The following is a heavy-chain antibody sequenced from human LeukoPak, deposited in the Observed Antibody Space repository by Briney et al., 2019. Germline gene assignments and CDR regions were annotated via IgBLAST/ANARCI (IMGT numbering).Heavy chain of an antibody. J-gene: IGHJ6*03. CDR3: AKNGEPHYYMDV. Sequence: GGSLRLSCAASGFTFSSYGMHWVRQAPGKGLEWVSSISGSGSHTYYADSVKGRLTTSRDNSKNTLYLQMNSLTAEDTAVYYCAKNGEPHYYMDVWGKGTTVTVSS. D-gene: IGHD1-14*01. CDR2: ISGSGSHT. CDR1: GFTFSSYG. V-gene: IGHV3-23*01.